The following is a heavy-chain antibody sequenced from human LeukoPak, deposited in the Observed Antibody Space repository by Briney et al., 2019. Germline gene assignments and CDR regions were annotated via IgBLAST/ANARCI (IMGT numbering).Heavy chain of an antibody. CDR1: GFTFSDYY. J-gene: IGHJ4*02. CDR3: ARDIGQWLVVFDY. D-gene: IGHD6-19*01. Sequence: TGGSLRLSCAASGFTFSDYYMSWIRQAPGKGLEWVSYISSSGSTIYYADSVKGRFTISRDNAKNSLYLQMNSLRAEDTAVYYCARDIGQWLVVFDYWGQGTLVTVSS. CDR2: ISSSGSTI. V-gene: IGHV3-11*01.